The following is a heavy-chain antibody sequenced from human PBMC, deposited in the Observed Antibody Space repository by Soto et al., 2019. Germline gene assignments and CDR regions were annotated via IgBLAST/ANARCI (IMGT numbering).Heavy chain of an antibody. D-gene: IGHD6-19*01. V-gene: IGHV3-33*01. J-gene: IGHJ3*01. CDR3: ARGWGSGVHHSCLDV. CDR2: IGNDGGKR. Sequence: QEQLVESGGGVVQPGRSLRLSCAASEFIFRNYGIHWAGQPPVKGLDWVAVIGNDGGKRYYADSVRGRFTISRDNSGNTVQLQMDSLIAEDTAVYYCARGWGSGVHHSCLDVWGQGTTVVVS. CDR1: EFIFRNYG.